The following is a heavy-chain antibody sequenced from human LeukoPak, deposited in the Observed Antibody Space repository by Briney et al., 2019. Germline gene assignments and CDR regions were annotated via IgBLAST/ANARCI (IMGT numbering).Heavy chain of an antibody. CDR1: GFTFSSYA. Sequence: PGGSLRLSCAASGFTFSSYAMSWVRQAPGKGLEWVSAISGSGGSTYYADSVKGRFTISRDNSKNTPYLQMNSLRAEDTAVYYCAKDSYYDYVWGSYRYTNQFDYWGQGTLVTVSS. V-gene: IGHV3-23*01. J-gene: IGHJ4*02. D-gene: IGHD3-16*02. CDR2: ISGSGGST. CDR3: AKDSYYDYVWGSYRYTNQFDY.